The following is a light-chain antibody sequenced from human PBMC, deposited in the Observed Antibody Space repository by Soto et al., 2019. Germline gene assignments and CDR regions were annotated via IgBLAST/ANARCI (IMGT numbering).Light chain of an antibody. CDR3: QQYNSWT. Sequence: DIQMTQSPSTLSASVGDRVTITCRASQSISSWLAWYQQKPGKAPKLLIYKASSLESGVPSRFSGSGSETEFTLTISSLQPDDFATYYCQQYNSWTFGQGTKVEV. V-gene: IGKV1-5*03. J-gene: IGKJ1*01. CDR2: KAS. CDR1: QSISSW.